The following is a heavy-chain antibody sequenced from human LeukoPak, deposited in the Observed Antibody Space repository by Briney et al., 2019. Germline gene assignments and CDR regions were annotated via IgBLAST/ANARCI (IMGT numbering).Heavy chain of an antibody. D-gene: IGHD3-10*01. V-gene: IGHV1-58*01. CDR3: AAEPRGSGTRWFDP. Sequence: GTSVWVSCKPSVFTFTSSAVQWVPDARGPRGEGRGWIFVVRGNTNSTQKIQERAPITRDMSTSTDYMELSSLRSEDPGVYYCAAEPRGSGTRWFDPWGQGTLVTVSS. J-gene: IGHJ5*02. CDR1: VFTFTSSA. CDR2: IFVVRGNT.